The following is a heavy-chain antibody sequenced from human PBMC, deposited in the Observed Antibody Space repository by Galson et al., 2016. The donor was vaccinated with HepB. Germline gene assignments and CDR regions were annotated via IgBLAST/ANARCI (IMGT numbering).Heavy chain of an antibody. CDR2: ISSSSRYI. CDR3: ARYSDSWAPFDY. Sequence: SLRLSCAASGFTFSSYSMNWVRQAPGKGLEWVSSISSSSRYIYYADSVKGRFTISRDNAENSLYLQMNSLRAEDTALYFCARYSDSWAPFDYWGQGSLVTVSS. J-gene: IGHJ4*02. V-gene: IGHV3-21*04. CDR1: GFTFSSYS. D-gene: IGHD6-13*01.